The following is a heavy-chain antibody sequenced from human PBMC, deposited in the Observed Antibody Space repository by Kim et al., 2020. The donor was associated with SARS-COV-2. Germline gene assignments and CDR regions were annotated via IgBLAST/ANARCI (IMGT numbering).Heavy chain of an antibody. V-gene: IGHV3-21*06. J-gene: IGHJ6*02. CDR3: ARNPAPVRRYGMDV. Sequence: YADSVKGRFTISRDNAKNSLYLQMNSLRVEDPAVYYCARNPAPVRRYGMDVWGQGTTVTVSS. D-gene: IGHD3-10*01.